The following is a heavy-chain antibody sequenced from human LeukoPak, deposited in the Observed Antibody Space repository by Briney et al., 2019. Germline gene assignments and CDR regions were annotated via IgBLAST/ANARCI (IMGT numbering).Heavy chain of an antibody. CDR1: GFTFSSYA. CDR3: ARDSVYGDGGFVDY. Sequence: GGSLRLSCAASGFTFSSYAMHWVRQAPGKGLEWVAVIWYDGSNKYYADSVKGRFTISRDNSKNTLYLQMSSLRAEDTAVYYCARDSVYGDGGFVDYWGQGTLVTVSS. CDR2: IWYDGSNK. J-gene: IGHJ4*02. V-gene: IGHV3-33*08. D-gene: IGHD4-17*01.